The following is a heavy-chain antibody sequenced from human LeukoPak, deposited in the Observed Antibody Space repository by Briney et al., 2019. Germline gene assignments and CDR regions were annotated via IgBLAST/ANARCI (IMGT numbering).Heavy chain of an antibody. CDR2: IKEDSSDQ. CDR3: ARDLPNGFFDY. D-gene: IGHD1-1*01. V-gene: IGHV3-7*01. Sequence: PGGSLRLSCATSGFTFGDYWMTWVRQAPGKGLEWLINIKEDSSDQSSVDSVKGRFIISRDNAKNLLYLQMNSLRPDDTAVYYCARDLPNGFFDYWGQGTLVTVSS. J-gene: IGHJ4*02. CDR1: GFTFGDYW.